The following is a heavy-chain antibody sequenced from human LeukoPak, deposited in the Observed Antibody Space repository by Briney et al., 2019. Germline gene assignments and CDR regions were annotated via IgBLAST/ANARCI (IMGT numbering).Heavy chain of an antibody. CDR3: ARGHYDYVWGVHYFDY. D-gene: IGHD3-16*01. V-gene: IGHV4-59*08. CDR2: IYYSGST. J-gene: IGHJ4*02. Sequence: PSETLSLTCTVSGGSISSYSWSWIRQPPGKGLEWIGYIYYSGSTNYTPSLKSRVTISVDTSKNQFSLKLSSVTAADTAVYYCARGHYDYVWGVHYFDYWGQGTLVTVSS. CDR1: GGSISSYS.